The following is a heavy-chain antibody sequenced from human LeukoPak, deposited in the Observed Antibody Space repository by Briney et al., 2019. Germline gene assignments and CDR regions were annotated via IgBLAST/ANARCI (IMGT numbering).Heavy chain of an antibody. V-gene: IGHV3-15*01. D-gene: IGHD3-22*01. CDR2: IKSKTDGGTT. Sequence: GGSLRLSCAASGFTFSNAWMSWVRQAPGKGLEWVGRIKSKTDGGTTDYAAPVEGRFTISRDDSKNTLYLQMNSLKTEDTAVYYCTTARGYYDSSGLYYFDYWGQGTLVTVSS. J-gene: IGHJ4*02. CDR1: GFTFSNAW. CDR3: TTARGYYDSSGLYYFDY.